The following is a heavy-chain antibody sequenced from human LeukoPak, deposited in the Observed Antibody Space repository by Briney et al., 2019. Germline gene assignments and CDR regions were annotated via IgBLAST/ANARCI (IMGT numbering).Heavy chain of an antibody. Sequence: PGGSLRLSCAASGFTFSSYGMNWVRQAPGKGLEWVSSISSSSSYIYYADSVKGRFTISRDNAKNTLYLQMNSLRAEDTAVYYCARGEDVNDAFDIWGQGTMVTVSS. CDR1: GFTFSSYG. J-gene: IGHJ3*02. CDR2: ISSSSSYI. D-gene: IGHD1-26*01. V-gene: IGHV3-21*01. CDR3: ARGEDVNDAFDI.